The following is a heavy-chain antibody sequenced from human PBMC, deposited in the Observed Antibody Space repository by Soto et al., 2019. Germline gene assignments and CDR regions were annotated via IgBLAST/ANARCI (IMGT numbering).Heavy chain of an antibody. CDR1: GGSISSYY. J-gene: IGHJ6*03. Sequence: SETLSLTCTVSGGSISSYYWSWIRQPPGKGLEWIGYIYYSGSTNYNPSLKSRVTISVDTSKNQFSLKLSSVTAADTAVYYCARASYSNNDYYYYYMDVWGKGTTVTVSS. CDR2: IYYSGST. CDR3: ARASYSNNDYYYYYMDV. D-gene: IGHD4-4*01. V-gene: IGHV4-59*01.